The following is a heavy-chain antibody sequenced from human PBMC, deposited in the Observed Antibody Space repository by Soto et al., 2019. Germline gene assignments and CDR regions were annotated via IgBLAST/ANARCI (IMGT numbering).Heavy chain of an antibody. D-gene: IGHD3-3*01. CDR3: ARGVTIFGVVIGSYYYYYGMDV. V-gene: IGHV1-2*04. Sequence: ASVKVSCKASVYTFTGYYMHWVRQAPGQGLEWMGWINPNSGGTNYAQKFQGWVTMTRDTSISTAYMELSRLRSDDTAVYYCARGVTIFGVVIGSYYYYYGMDVWGQGTTVTVSS. J-gene: IGHJ6*02. CDR2: INPNSGGT. CDR1: VYTFTGYY.